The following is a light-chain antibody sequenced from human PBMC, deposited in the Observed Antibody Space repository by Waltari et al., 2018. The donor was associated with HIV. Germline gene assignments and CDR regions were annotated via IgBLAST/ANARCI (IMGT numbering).Light chain of an antibody. Sequence: QSVLTQPPSVSGAPGQRVTISCTGITSNIGAGYDVHWYQHLPGTAPKLLIYGNNTLPSGVPDRFSGSRSGTSSSLAITGLQAEDEAVYYCQSYDSSLSVNWVFGGGTKLTVL. CDR3: QSYDSSLSVNWV. J-gene: IGLJ3*02. CDR1: TSNIGAGYD. V-gene: IGLV1-40*01. CDR2: GNN.